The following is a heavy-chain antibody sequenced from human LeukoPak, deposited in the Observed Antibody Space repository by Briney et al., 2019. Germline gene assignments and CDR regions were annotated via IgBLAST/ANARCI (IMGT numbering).Heavy chain of an antibody. J-gene: IGHJ4*02. CDR3: ASLWELLTWAYFDY. CDR1: GFTFSSYA. D-gene: IGHD1-26*01. CDR2: ISYDGSNK. Sequence: GGSLRLSCAASGFTFSSYAMHWVRQAPGKGLEWVAVISYDGSNKYYADSVKGRFTISRDNSKNTLYLQMNSLRAEDTAVYYCASLWELLTWAYFDYWGQGTLVTVSS. V-gene: IGHV3-30*04.